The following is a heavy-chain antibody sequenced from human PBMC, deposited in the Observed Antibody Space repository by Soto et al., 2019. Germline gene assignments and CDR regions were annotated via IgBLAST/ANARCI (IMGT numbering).Heavy chain of an antibody. CDR2: IYYSGST. J-gene: IGHJ4*02. CDR1: GGSISSYY. V-gene: IGHV4-59*01. D-gene: IGHD6-6*01. CDR3: ARAAKVIAARPWYFDY. Sequence: SETLSLTCTVSGGSISSYYWSWIRQPPGKGLEWIGYIYYSGSTNYNPSLKSRVTISVDTSKNQFSLKLSSVTAADTAVYYCARAAKVIAARPWYFDYWGQGTLVTVSS.